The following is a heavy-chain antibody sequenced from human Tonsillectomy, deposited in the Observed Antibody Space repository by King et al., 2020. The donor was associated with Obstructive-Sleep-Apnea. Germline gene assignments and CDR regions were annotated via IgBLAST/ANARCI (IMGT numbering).Heavy chain of an antibody. Sequence: QLQESGPGLVKPSETLSLTCTVSGGSISSYYWSWIRQPPGKGLEWIGYFYYSGSTNYNPSLKSRVTISVDTSKNQFSLKLNSVTAADTAVYYWARGGVVTTIPDYWYFDLWGRGTLVTVSS. J-gene: IGHJ2*01. V-gene: IGHV4-59*08. D-gene: IGHD5-12*01. CDR1: GGSISSYY. CDR2: FYYSGST. CDR3: ARGGVVTTIPDYWYFDL.